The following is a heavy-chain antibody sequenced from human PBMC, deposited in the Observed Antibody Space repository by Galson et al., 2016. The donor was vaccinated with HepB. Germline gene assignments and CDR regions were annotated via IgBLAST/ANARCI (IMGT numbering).Heavy chain of an antibody. J-gene: IGHJ5*02. Sequence: SLRLSCAASGFTFSDYFLTWIRQAPGEGLEWISFIDPTGTSIYYADSVKGRFIISRDNAKNSLHLHMSGLRGEDTAIYYCARGSGKSGFDLWGLGTQVTVSS. CDR2: IDPTGTSI. D-gene: IGHD6-25*01. V-gene: IGHV3-11*01. CDR1: GFTFSDYF. CDR3: ARGSGKSGFDL.